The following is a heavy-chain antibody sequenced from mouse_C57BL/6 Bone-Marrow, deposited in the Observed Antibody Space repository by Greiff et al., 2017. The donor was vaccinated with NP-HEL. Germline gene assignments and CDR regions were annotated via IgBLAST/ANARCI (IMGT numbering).Heavy chain of an antibody. Sequence: EVQRVESGPGLVKPSQSLSLTCSVTGYSITSGYYWNWIRQFPGNKLEWMGYISYDGSNNYNPSLKNRISITRDTSKNQFFLKLNSVTTEDTATYYCARERDDYDGYYYAMDYWGQGTSVTVSS. D-gene: IGHD2-4*01. J-gene: IGHJ4*01. V-gene: IGHV3-6*01. CDR2: ISYDGSN. CDR1: GYSITSGYY. CDR3: ARERDDYDGYYYAMDY.